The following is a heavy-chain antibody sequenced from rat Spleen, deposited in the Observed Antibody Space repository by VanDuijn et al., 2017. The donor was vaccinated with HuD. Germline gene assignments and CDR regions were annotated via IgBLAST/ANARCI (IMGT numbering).Heavy chain of an antibody. CDR1: GFTFSDYY. CDR2: ISTGDDDT. J-gene: IGHJ2*01. Sequence: EVQLVESGGGLVQPGRSLKLSCAASGFTFSDYYMAWVRQAPTKGLEWVASISTGDDDTYYRDSVKGRFTISRDNAKSTLYLQMDSLRSEDTATYYCATYTNYFFEHWGQGVMVAVSS. CDR3: ATYTNYFFEH. V-gene: IGHV5-25*01. D-gene: IGHD1-10*01.